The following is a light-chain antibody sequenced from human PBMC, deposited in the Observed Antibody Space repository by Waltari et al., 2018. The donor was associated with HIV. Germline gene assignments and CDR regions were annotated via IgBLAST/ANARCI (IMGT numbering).Light chain of an antibody. J-gene: IGLJ2*01. V-gene: IGLV3-21*02. CDR3: QVWDKENDHECVF. CDR1: KIEDKI. CDR2: DNV. Sequence: YVLTQPPSVSVAPGSTATITCGGEKIEDKIVHWYRQRPGQAPTLVIYDNVKRPAEIPERFSASNAGDTATLAIRRVETGDEADFYCQVWDKENDHECVFVGGGTQLVVL.